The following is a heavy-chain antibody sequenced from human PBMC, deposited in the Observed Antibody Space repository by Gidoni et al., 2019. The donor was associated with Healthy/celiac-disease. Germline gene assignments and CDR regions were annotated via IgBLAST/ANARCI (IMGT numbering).Heavy chain of an antibody. D-gene: IGHD2-15*01. CDR3: ARLNILSYYFDY. V-gene: IGHV4-39*01. CDR1: GGSISSSSYY. J-gene: IGHJ4*02. CDR2: IYYSGST. Sequence: QLQLQESGPGLVKPSETLSLTCTVSGGSISSSSYYWGWIRQPPGKGLEWIGSIYYSGSTYYNPSLKSRVTISVDTSKNQFSLKLSSVTAADTAVYYCARLNILSYYFDYWGQGTLVTVSS.